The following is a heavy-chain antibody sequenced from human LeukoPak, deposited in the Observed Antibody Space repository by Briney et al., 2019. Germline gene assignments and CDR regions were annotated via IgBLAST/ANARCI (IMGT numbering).Heavy chain of an antibody. CDR2: ISYDGSNK. CDR3: ARDGRAYYYGSGRGGMDV. D-gene: IGHD3-10*01. J-gene: IGHJ6*02. CDR1: GFTFSSYA. V-gene: IGHV3-30-3*01. Sequence: GGSLRLSCAASGFTFSSYAMHWVRQAPGTGLEWVAVISYDGSNKYYADSVKGRFTISRDNSKNTLYLQMNSLRAEDTAVYYCARDGRAYYYGSGRGGMDVWGQGTTVTVSS.